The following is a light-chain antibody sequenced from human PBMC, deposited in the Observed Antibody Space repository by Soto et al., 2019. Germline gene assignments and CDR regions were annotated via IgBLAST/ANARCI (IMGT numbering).Light chain of an antibody. J-gene: IGKJ1*01. CDR3: QQYNTWHRCA. CDR2: GAS. V-gene: IGKV3-15*01. CDR1: QSVSSN. Sequence: EIVMTQSPATQSESPGERATLSCRASQSVSSNLAWYQQKPGQAPRLLIYGASTRATGIPDRFSGGGSGTEVTLALSSLKSEHLAVYYGQQYNTWHRCAVGQGSKDE.